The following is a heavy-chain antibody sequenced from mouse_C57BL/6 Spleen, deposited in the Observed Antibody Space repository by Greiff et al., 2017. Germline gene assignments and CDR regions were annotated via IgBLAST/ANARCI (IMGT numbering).Heavy chain of an antibody. CDR2: ISDGGSYT. CDR3: ARWDYDGGAWFAY. J-gene: IGHJ3*01. CDR1: GFTFSSYA. Sequence: EVKLMESGGGLVKPGGSLKLSCAASGFTFSSYAMSWVRQTPEKRLEWVATISDGGSYTYYPDNVKGRFTISRDNAKNNLYLQMSHLKSEDTAMYYCARWDYDGGAWFAYWGQGTLVTVSA. V-gene: IGHV5-4*03. D-gene: IGHD2-4*01.